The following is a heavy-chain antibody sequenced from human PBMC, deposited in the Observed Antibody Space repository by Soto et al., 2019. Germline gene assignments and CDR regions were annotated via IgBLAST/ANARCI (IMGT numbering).Heavy chain of an antibody. CDR1: GFTFSSYW. Sequence: EVQLVESGGGLVQPGGSLRLSCAASGFTFSSYWMSWVRQAPGKGLEWVANIKQDGSEKYYVDSVKGRFTISRDNAKNYLYLEMNRRRAEDKAVYYCARDDYHIGGYYYYYGMDVWGQGSTVTVSS. D-gene: IGHD3-10*01. V-gene: IGHV3-7*03. CDR3: ARDDYHIGGYYYYYGMDV. CDR2: IKQDGSEK. J-gene: IGHJ6*02.